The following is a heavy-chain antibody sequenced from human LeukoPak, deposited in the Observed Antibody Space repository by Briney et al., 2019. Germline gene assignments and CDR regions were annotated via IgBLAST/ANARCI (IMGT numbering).Heavy chain of an antibody. J-gene: IGHJ4*02. V-gene: IGHV3-66*02. CDR2: IYSGGST. Sequence: GGSLRLSCAASGFTVSSNYMSWVRQAPGKGLEWVSVIYSGGSTYYADSVKGRFTISRENSKNTLYLQMNSLRAEDTAVYYCARDRSGYYPYYFDYWGQGTLVTVSS. CDR1: GFTVSSNY. D-gene: IGHD3-22*01. CDR3: ARDRSGYYPYYFDY.